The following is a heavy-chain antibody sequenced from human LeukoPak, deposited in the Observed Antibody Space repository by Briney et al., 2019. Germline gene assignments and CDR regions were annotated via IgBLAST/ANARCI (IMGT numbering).Heavy chain of an antibody. CDR3: AKFSRDGYNPLWGFDI. D-gene: IGHD5-24*01. Sequence: GGSLRLSCAASTFTFSSYNMNWVRQAPGKGQEWVAVISYDGNNKLYSDSVKGRFTLSRDNSKNTLFLLMNSLRAEDTAVYYCAKFSRDGYNPLWGFDIWGQGTMVTVSS. CDR1: TFTFSSYN. J-gene: IGHJ3*02. CDR2: ISYDGNNK. V-gene: IGHV3-30*18.